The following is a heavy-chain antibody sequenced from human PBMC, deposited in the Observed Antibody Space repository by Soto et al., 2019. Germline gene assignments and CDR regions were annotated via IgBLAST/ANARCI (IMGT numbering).Heavy chain of an antibody. CDR3: ASPRYSSSWYGYYYMDV. CDR1: GYTFTSYA. Sequence: ASVKVSCKASGYTFTSYAMHWVRQAPGQRLEWMGWINAGNGNTKYSQKFQGRVTMTRNTSVSTAYMELSSLRSEDTAVYYCASPRYSSSWYGYYYMDVWGKGTTVTVSS. V-gene: IGHV1-3*01. CDR2: INAGNGNT. J-gene: IGHJ6*03. D-gene: IGHD6-13*01.